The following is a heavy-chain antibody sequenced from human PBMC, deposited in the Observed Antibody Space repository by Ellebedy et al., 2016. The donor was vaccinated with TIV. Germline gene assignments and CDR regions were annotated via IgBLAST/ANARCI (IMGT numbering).Heavy chain of an antibody. J-gene: IGHJ4*02. D-gene: IGHD5-24*01. Sequence: GESLKISCAASGFTFSASWMTWVRQAPGKGLEWVAVISDDGSNKYYADSVKGRFTISRDDSKNTLYLQMDSLRAEDTAVYYCAKDLAAKWLQAFDYWGQGTLVTVSS. CDR3: AKDLAAKWLQAFDY. V-gene: IGHV3-30*18. CDR1: GFTFSASW. CDR2: ISDDGSNK.